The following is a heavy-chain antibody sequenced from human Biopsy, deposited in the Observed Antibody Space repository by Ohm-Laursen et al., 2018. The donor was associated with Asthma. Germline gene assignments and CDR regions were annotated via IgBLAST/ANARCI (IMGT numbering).Heavy chain of an antibody. CDR1: GGSINIGDYY. CDR3: ARTTYGDDGFDP. D-gene: IGHD4-17*01. V-gene: IGHV4-31*03. J-gene: IGHJ5*02. CDR2: ICYSGST. Sequence: SQTLSLTCTVSGGSINIGDYYWSWIRQHPVTGLEWIGYICYSGSTYYNPSLKSRVSISLDPSKNQFSLSLTSVTAAGTAVYYCARTTYGDDGFDPWGQGTLVTVSS.